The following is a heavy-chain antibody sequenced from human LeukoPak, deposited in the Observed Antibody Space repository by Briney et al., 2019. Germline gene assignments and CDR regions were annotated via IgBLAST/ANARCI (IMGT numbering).Heavy chain of an antibody. CDR1: GFTFSSYW. CDR2: VNPQGSET. CDR3: ARARWSSTGWFLGY. D-gene: IGHD6-19*01. Sequence: GGSLRLSCAASGFTFSSYWMHWVRQAPGKGLVWVSRVNPQGSETSYADSVKGRFTISRDNAKDALHLQMDNLRAEDTAVYYCARARWSSTGWFLGYWGQGTLATVSS. V-gene: IGHV3-74*01. J-gene: IGHJ4*02.